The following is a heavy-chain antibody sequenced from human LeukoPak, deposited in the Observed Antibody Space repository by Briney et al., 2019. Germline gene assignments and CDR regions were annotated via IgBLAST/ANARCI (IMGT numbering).Heavy chain of an antibody. CDR3: ARDYGDYVDAFDI. CDR2: INHSGST. Sequence: PSETLSLTCAVYGGSFSGYYWSWIRQPPGKGLEWIGEINHSGSTNYNPSLKSRVTISVDTSKNQFSLKLSSVTAADTAVYYCARDYGDYVDAFDIWGQGTMVTVSS. D-gene: IGHD4-17*01. CDR1: GGSFSGYY. V-gene: IGHV4-34*01. J-gene: IGHJ3*02.